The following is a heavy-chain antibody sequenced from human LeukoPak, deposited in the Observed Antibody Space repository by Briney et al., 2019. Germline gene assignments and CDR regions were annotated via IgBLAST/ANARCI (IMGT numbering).Heavy chain of an antibody. CDR1: GYTFTHYG. Sequence: ASVKVSCKASGYTFTHYGITWVRQAPGQGLAWMGWINTYNGDTKCAQKLQGRVTMTTDTSTSTAFMELMSLRSDDSAVYYCARGIRSPLFDYWGLGTLVTVSP. J-gene: IGHJ4*02. CDR2: INTYNGDT. CDR3: ARGIRSPLFDY. D-gene: IGHD3-16*01. V-gene: IGHV1-18*01.